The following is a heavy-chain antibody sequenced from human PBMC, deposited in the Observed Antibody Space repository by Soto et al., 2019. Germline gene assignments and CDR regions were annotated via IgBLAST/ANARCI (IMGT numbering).Heavy chain of an antibody. D-gene: IGHD2-2*02. CDR1: TFTFSNHW. J-gene: IGHJ4*02. CDR2: INQGGSAK. V-gene: IGHV3-7*01. CDR3: ARIYCSNTSCYIDH. Sequence: EVQLVESGGGLVQPGGSLRLSCAASTFTFSNHWMSWVRQAPGKGLEWVANINQGGSAKYYLDSVKGRFTISRDNAKNPLHLQMDSLRAEDTAVYYWARIYCSNTSCYIDHCGQGTLVTVSS.